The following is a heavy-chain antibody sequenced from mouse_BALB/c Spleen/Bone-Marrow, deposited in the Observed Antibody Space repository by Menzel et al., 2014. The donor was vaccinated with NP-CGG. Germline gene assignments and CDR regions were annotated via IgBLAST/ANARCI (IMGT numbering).Heavy chain of an antibody. CDR1: GFTFSNFG. D-gene: IGHD1-2*01. CDR2: ISGGSSII. CDR3: ARKDYFGYAAMDY. J-gene: IGHJ4*01. Sequence: VESGGGLVQPGGSRKLSCAASGFTFSNFGMHWVRQAPEKGLEWVAYISGGSSIIYYADTVKGRFTISRDNPKXTLFLQMTSLRSEDTAIYYCARKDYFGYAAMDYWGQGTSVTVSS. V-gene: IGHV5-17*02.